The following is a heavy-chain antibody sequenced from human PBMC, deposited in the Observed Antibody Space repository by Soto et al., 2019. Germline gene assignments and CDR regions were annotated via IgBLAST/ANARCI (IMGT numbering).Heavy chain of an antibody. J-gene: IGHJ4*02. V-gene: IGHV3-30-3*01. CDR1: GFTFSPYT. Sequence: QVQLVESGGGVVQPGRSLGLSCAVSGFTFSPYTMHWVRQGPGKGLEWVAVISYDGSNKYYADSVKGRFTISRDNSKNTLYLQMNSLRPEDTSVYYCARGGGFCGGDCYKGGVDYWGQGTLVTVSS. CDR3: ARGGGFCGGDCYKGGVDY. CDR2: ISYDGSNK. D-gene: IGHD2-21*02.